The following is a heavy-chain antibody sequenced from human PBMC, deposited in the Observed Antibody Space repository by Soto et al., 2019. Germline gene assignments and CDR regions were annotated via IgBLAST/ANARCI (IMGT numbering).Heavy chain of an antibody. V-gene: IGHV1-69*13. D-gene: IGHD3-10*01. CDR1: GGTFSSYA. CDR2: IIPIFGTA. CDR3: ARGGVYPSSRNWFDP. J-gene: IGHJ5*02. Sequence: SVKVSCKASGGTFSSYAISWVRQAPGQGLEWMGGIIPIFGTANYAQKFQGRVTITADESTSTAYMELSSLRSEDTAVYYCARGGVYPSSRNWFDPWGQGTLVTVSS.